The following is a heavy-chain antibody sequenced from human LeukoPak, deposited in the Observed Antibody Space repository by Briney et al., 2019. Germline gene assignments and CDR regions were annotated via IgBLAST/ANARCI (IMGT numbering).Heavy chain of an antibody. Sequence: GGSLRLSCAASGFTFSSYSMNWVRQAPGKGLEWVSSISSSSSYIYYADSVKGRFTISRDNAKNSLYLQMNSLRAEDTAVYYCAGPYRAEHDSYDFWSGIDYWGQGTLVTVSS. D-gene: IGHD3-3*01. CDR2: ISSSSSYI. CDR1: GFTFSSYS. J-gene: IGHJ4*02. CDR3: AGPYRAEHDSYDFWSGIDY. V-gene: IGHV3-21*01.